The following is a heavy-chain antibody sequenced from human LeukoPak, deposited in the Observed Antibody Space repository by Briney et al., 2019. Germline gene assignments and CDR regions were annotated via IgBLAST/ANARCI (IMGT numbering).Heavy chain of an antibody. J-gene: IGHJ5*02. Sequence: ASVKVSCKASGYTFTGYYMHWVRQAPGQGLEWMGWINPNSGGTNYAQKFQGRVTMTRDTSISTAYMELSSLRSDDTAVYYCARDRAGYCSGGSCQPWGQGTLVTVSS. CDR2: INPNSGGT. D-gene: IGHD2-15*01. V-gene: IGHV1-2*02. CDR3: ARDRAGYCSGGSCQP. CDR1: GYTFTGYY.